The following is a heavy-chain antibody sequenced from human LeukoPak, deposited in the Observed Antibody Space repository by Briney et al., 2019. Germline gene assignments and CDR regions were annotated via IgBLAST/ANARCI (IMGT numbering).Heavy chain of an antibody. Sequence: SETLSLTCAVSGGSISSGGYSWSWIRQPPGKGLEWIGYIYHSGSTYYNPSLKSRVTISVDRSKNQFSLKLSSVTAADTAVYYCARALAWVRGVIIPSTDAFDIWGQGTMVTVSS. CDR3: ARALAWVRGVIIPSTDAFDI. D-gene: IGHD3-10*01. J-gene: IGHJ3*02. V-gene: IGHV4-30-2*01. CDR1: GGSISSGGYS. CDR2: IYHSGST.